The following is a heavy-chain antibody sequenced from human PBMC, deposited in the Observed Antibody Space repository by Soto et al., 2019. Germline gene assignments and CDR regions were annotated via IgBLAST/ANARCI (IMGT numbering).Heavy chain of an antibody. CDR3: VRGASLNFDH. D-gene: IGHD1-26*01. CDR2: VNWNGCIT. V-gene: IGHV3-20*04. CDR1: GFTFGAYG. Sequence: GGSLRLSCAASGFTFGAYGMSWARQAPEKGPEWVSGVNWNGCITGYADSVKCRFTISRDNAKNSLYLQMNSLRGEHTAFYYCVRGASLNFDHWGQVTLVTVS. J-gene: IGHJ4*02.